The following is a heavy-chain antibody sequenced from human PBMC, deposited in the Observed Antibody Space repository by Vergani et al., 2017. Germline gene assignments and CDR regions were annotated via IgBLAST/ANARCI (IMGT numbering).Heavy chain of an antibody. Sequence: EVQLVETGGGLIQPGGSLRLSCAASGFTFDDYAMHWVRQAPGKGLEWVSGISWNSGSIGYADSVKGRFTISRDNAKNSLYLQMNSLRAEDTALYYCASYSSWGQGTLVTVSS. CDR3: ASYSS. V-gene: IGHV3-9*01. CDR2: ISWNSGSI. J-gene: IGHJ4*02. CDR1: GFTFDDYA. D-gene: IGHD6-13*01.